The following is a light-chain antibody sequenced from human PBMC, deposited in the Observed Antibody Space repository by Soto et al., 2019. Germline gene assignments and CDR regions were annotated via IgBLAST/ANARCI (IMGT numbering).Light chain of an antibody. Sequence: QSVLTQPASVSGSPGQSITISCTGTTNDIGGYNLVSWYQQHPGKAPKLMIYEANKRPSGVSDRFSGSKSGNTASLTISPLQAEDEADYSCCSFAGGATFVFGGGTKVTVL. CDR1: TNDIGGYNL. J-gene: IGLJ2*01. CDR2: EAN. V-gene: IGLV2-23*02. CDR3: CSFAGGATFV.